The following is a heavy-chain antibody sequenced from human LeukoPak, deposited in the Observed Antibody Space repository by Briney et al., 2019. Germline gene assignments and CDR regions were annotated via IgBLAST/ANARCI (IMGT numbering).Heavy chain of an antibody. J-gene: IGHJ2*01. CDR2: ISPGGNT. D-gene: IGHD3-10*01. Sequence: SETLSLTCTVSGGSITDHYYNWIRQPPGQGQGLEWIGFISPGGNTNYNPSLKSRVSISVDKSKNQCSLTVTSVAAADTAMYYCARLAIRSTWYFDLWGRGTLVTVSS. CDR1: GGSITDHY. CDR3: ARLAIRSTWYFDL. V-gene: IGHV4-4*09.